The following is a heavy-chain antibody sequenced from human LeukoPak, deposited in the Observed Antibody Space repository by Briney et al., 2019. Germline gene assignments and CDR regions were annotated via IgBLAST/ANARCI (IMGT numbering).Heavy chain of an antibody. CDR3: ARDGHDYVDYFFDY. J-gene: IGHJ4*02. D-gene: IGHD4-17*01. CDR1: GFTFSSYA. V-gene: IGHV3-48*03. CDR2: ISSSGYTI. Sequence: GGSLRLSCAASGFTFSSYAMHWVRQAPGKGLEWVSYISSSGYTIYYADSVKGQFTISRDNTKNSLYLQMNSLRAEDTAVYYCARDGHDYVDYFFDYWGQGTLVTVSS.